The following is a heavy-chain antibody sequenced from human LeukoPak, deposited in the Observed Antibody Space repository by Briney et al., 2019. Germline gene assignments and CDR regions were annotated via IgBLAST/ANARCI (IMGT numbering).Heavy chain of an antibody. J-gene: IGHJ4*02. CDR1: GFTFSSYA. V-gene: IGHV3-23*01. D-gene: IGHD1-20*01. CDR2: ISGSGGST. Sequence: PGASLRLSCAASGFTFSSYAMSWVRQAPGKGLEWVSAISGSGGSTYYADSVKGRFTISRDNAKNSLYLQMNSLRAEDTALYYCAKGHNWNDGAFDYWGQGTLVTVSS. CDR3: AKGHNWNDGAFDY.